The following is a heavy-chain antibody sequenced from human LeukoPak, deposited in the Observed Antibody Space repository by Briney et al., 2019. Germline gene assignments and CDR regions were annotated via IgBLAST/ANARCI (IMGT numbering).Heavy chain of an antibody. J-gene: IGHJ4*02. Sequence: GASVKVSCKASGYIFSNYGISWVRQAPGQGLEWMGWISAYNGNTNYAQKLQGRVTMTTDTSTSTAYMELRSLRSDDTAVYYCARDRDVLRFLEWLPPDYWSQGTVVTVSS. CDR1: GYIFSNYG. V-gene: IGHV1-18*01. CDR2: ISAYNGNT. D-gene: IGHD3-3*01. CDR3: ARDRDVLRFLEWLPPDY.